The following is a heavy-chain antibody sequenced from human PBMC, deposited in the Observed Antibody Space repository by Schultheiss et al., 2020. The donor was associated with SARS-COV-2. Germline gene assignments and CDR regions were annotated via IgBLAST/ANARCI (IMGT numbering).Heavy chain of an antibody. V-gene: IGHV4-34*01. J-gene: IGHJ3*02. Sequence: SETLSLTCAVYGGSFSGYYWSWIRQPPGKGLEWIGEINHSGSTNYNPSLKSRVTISVDTSKNQFSLKLSSVTAADTAVYYCARDWEYSSSPDAFDIWGQGTMVTVSS. CDR2: INHSGST. CDR1: GGSFSGYY. D-gene: IGHD6-6*01. CDR3: ARDWEYSSSPDAFDI.